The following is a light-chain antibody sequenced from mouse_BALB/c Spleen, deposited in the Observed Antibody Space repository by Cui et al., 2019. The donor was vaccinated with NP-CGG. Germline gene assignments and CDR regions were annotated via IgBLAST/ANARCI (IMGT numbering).Light chain of an antibody. CDR3: QQRSSYPLT. CDR1: SSVSY. J-gene: IGKJ5*01. Sequence: QIVLTQSPAIMSASPGEKVTITCSASSSVSYMHWFQQKPGTSPKLWIYSTSNLASGVPARFSGSGSGTSYSLTISRMEAEYAATYYCQQRSSYPLTFGAGTKLELK. V-gene: IGKV4-57*01. CDR2: STS.